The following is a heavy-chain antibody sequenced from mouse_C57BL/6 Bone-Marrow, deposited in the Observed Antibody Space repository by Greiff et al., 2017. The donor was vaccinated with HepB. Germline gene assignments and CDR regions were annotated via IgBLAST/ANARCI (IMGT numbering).Heavy chain of an antibody. CDR2: SRNKANDYTT. V-gene: IGHV7-1*01. J-gene: IGHJ1*03. Sequence: DVKLVESGGGLVQSGRSLRLSCAPSGFTFSDFYMEWVRQAPGKGLEWIAASRNKANDYTTEYSASVKGRFIVSRDTSQSILYLQMNALRAEDTAMDDCARDALYYGRSHWYFDVGGTGTTVTVAS. D-gene: IGHD1-1*01. CDR3: ARDALYYGRSHWYFDV. CDR1: GFTFSDFY.